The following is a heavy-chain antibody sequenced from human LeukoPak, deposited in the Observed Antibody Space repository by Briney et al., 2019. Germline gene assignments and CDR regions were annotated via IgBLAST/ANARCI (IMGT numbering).Heavy chain of an antibody. CDR2: INHSGST. CDR3: ARVRSRYSSSWLYY. Sequence: PSETLSLTCAVYGGSFSGYYWSWIRQPPGTGLEWIGEINHSGSTNYNPSPKSQVTISVDTSKNQFSLKLGSVTAADTAVYYCARVRSRYSSSWLYYWGQGTLVTVSA. D-gene: IGHD6-13*01. V-gene: IGHV4-34*01. CDR1: GGSFSGYY. J-gene: IGHJ4*02.